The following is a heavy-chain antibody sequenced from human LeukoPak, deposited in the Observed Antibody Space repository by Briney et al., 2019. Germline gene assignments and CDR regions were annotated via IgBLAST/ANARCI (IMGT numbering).Heavy chain of an antibody. V-gene: IGHV1-69*13. CDR1: GGTFSSYT. D-gene: IGHD3-10*01. CDR3: ARGYYGSGSYFDNWFDP. Sequence: GASVKVSCKASGGTFSSYTISWVRQAPGQGLEWMGGIIPIFDTATYAQKFQGRVTVTADESTSTAYMELSSLRSEDTAVYYCARGYYGSGSYFDNWFDPWGQGTLVTVSS. J-gene: IGHJ5*02. CDR2: IIPIFDTA.